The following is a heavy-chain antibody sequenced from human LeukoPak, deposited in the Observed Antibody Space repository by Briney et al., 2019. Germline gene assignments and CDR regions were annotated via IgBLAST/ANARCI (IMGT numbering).Heavy chain of an antibody. J-gene: IGHJ4*02. V-gene: IGHV1-3*01. Sequence: VASVKVSCKASGYTFTSYAIHWVRQAPGQRLEWMGWINAGNGNTKYSQKFRGRVTITRDTSASTAYMELSSLKSEDTAVYYCARSGGDSFDYWGQGTLVTVSS. D-gene: IGHD4-17*01. CDR3: ARSGGDSFDY. CDR2: INAGNGNT. CDR1: GYTFTSYA.